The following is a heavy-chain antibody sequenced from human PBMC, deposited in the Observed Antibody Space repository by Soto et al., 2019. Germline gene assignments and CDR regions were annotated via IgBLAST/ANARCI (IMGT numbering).Heavy chain of an antibody. J-gene: IGHJ4*02. CDR3: ARVGALFDY. V-gene: IGHV3-23*01. CDR1: GDTFSSNA. D-gene: IGHD1-26*01. CDR2: ISAGGGTT. Sequence: PGGSLRLSCAASGDTFSSNAMSWIRQAPGKGLEWVSAISAGGGTTSYSDSVKGRFTISRDNSKNTLYLQMNTLKAEDTAVYYCARVGALFDYWGQGTLVTVSS.